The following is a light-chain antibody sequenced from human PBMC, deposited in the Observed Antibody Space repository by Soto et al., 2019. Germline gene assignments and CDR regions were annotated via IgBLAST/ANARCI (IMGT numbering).Light chain of an antibody. CDR1: QSVSSNY. CDR3: QQYGSSRT. V-gene: IGKV3-20*01. J-gene: IGKJ1*01. CDR2: GAS. Sequence: PGERATLSCRASQSVSSNYLAWYQQKPGQAPRLLIYGASYRATGIPDRFSGSGSGTDFTLTISRLESEDFAVYYCQQYGSSRTFGQGTKVDIK.